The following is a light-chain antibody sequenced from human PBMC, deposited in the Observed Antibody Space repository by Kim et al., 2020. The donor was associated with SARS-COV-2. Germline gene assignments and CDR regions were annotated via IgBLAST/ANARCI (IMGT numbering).Light chain of an antibody. CDR1: SSNIGRNT. CDR3: AAWDDSLNGRGL. J-gene: IGLJ3*02. Sequence: QTVTISCSGSSSNIGRNTVSWYQQFPGAAPKLLIYTDDQRPSGVPDRFSGSKSGTSASLTISGLQSEDEADYYCAAWDDSLNGRGLFGGGTKLTVL. CDR2: TDD. V-gene: IGLV1-44*01.